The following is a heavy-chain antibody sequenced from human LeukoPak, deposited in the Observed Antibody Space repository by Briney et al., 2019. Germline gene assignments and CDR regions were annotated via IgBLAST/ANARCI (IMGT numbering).Heavy chain of an antibody. V-gene: IGHV4-4*07. J-gene: IGHJ4*02. CDR3: ARVGYGDYYFDY. CDR1: GGSISRYY. D-gene: IGHD4-17*01. CDR2: IYTSGST. Sequence: SETLSLTCTVSGGSISRYYWSWLRQPAGKGLEWIGRIYTSGSTNYHPSLKSRVIMSIDTPRNQFSLKLISVTAADTAVYYCARVGYGDYYFDYWGQGTLVTVSS.